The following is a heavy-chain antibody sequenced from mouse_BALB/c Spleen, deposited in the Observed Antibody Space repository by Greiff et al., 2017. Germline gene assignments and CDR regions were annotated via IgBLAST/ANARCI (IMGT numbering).Heavy chain of an antibody. Sequence: EVKLMESGGGLVQPGGSLKLSCAASGFDFSRYWMSWVRQAPGKGLEWIGEINPDSSTINYTPSLKDKFIISRDNAKNTLYLQMSKVRSEDTALYYCARPGYDYDDGAWFAYWGQGTLVTVSA. J-gene: IGHJ3*01. D-gene: IGHD2-4*01. CDR1: GFDFSRYW. CDR3: ARPGYDYDDGAWFAY. CDR2: INPDSSTI. V-gene: IGHV4-1*02.